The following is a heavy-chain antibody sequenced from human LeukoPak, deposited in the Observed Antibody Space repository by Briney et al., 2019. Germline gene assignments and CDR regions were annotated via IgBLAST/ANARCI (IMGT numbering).Heavy chain of an antibody. Sequence: PGGSLRLSCAASGFTFSSYAMSWVRQAPGKGLEWVSAISGSGGSTYYADSVKGRFTISRDNSKNMLFLQMNSLSAEEKAVYYCAKDPGITIFGVVIKGPPDYWGEGTLVTVSS. V-gene: IGHV3-23*01. CDR1: GFTFSSYA. J-gene: IGHJ4*02. CDR3: AKDPGITIFGVVIKGPPDY. CDR2: ISGSGGST. D-gene: IGHD3-3*01.